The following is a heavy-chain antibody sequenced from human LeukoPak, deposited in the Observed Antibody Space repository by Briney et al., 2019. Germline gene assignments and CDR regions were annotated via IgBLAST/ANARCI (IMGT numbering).Heavy chain of an antibody. CDR1: GFSFRTYD. CDR2: ISSSTSDYG. J-gene: IGHJ5*02. D-gene: IGHD1-1*01. Sequence: GGSLRLSCAASGFSFRTYDMIWIRQAPGKGLEWVSHISSSTSDYGRYAESVRGRFTISRDNAKNSVYLEMNGLTKNDTAVYFCARGGRNDLRSWFDPWGQGTVVTVSS. CDR3: ARGGRNDLRSWFDP. V-gene: IGHV3-11*06.